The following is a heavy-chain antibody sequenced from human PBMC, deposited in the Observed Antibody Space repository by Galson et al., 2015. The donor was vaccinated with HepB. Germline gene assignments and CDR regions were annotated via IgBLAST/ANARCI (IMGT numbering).Heavy chain of an antibody. D-gene: IGHD3-10*01. CDR2: TKQEGSEK. CDR3: ARGKGYGFDI. CDR1: GFTFSTYW. J-gene: IGHJ4*02. V-gene: IGHV3-7*01. Sequence: GSLRLSCAASGFTFSTYWMSWVRQAPGKGLEWVANTKQEGSEKYYVDSVKGRFTISRDNAKNSLYLQMNSLRAEDTAVYYCARGKGYGFDIWGQGTLVTVSS.